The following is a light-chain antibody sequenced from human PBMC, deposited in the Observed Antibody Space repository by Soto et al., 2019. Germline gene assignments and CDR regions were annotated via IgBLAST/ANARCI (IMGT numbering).Light chain of an antibody. CDR2: GAS. V-gene: IGKV3-15*01. J-gene: IGKJ1*01. CDR3: QQYNNWPRT. CDR1: QSVSSN. Sequence: EIVITQSPATLSVSPGERATLSCRASQSVSSNLAWYQQKPGQAPRLLIYGASPRATGIPARFSGSGSGTEFTLTISSLQSEDFAVYYCQQYNNWPRTFGQGTKVEIK.